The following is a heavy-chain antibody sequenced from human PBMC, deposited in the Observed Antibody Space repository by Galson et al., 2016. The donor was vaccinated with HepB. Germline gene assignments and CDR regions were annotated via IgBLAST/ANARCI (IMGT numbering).Heavy chain of an antibody. CDR2: ISSDGSNQ. CDR1: GFTFSTSA. J-gene: IGHJ4*02. Sequence: SLRLSCAASGFTFSTSAVHWVRQAPGKGLEWVAVISSDGSNQFYADSVTGRFTISRDNSKDTLYLQMNSLRADDTAVYYCARRHEYCPPVGCSVDYWGQGTLVSVSS. V-gene: IGHV3-30-3*01. CDR3: ARRHEYCPPVGCSVDY. D-gene: IGHD2/OR15-2a*01.